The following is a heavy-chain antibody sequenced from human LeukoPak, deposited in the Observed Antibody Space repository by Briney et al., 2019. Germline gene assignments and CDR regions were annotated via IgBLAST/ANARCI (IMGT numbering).Heavy chain of an antibody. CDR1: CFTGSSNY. D-gene: IGHD2-15*01. CDR3: ARTPGYCSGGSCYSVYYYGMDV. J-gene: IGHJ6*04. V-gene: IGHV3-53*01. CDR2: IYSGGST. Sequence: GSSLILSSAASCFTGSSNYMSWGRPAAGKVVGGFSVIYSGGSTYYADSVKGRFTISRDNSKNMVYLQMNSLRAEDTAVYYCARTPGYCSGGSCYSVYYYGMDVWGKGTTVTVHS.